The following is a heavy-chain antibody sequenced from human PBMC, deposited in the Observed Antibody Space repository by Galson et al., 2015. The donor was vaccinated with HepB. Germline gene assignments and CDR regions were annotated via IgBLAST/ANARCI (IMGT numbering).Heavy chain of an antibody. CDR1: GFTFTDYY. J-gene: IGHJ4*02. CDR3: ARPEAPYYYDSSGYLGY. V-gene: IGHV3-11*01. Sequence: SLRLSCAASGFTFTDYYMSWIRQAPGKGPEWVSYISYSGKTIYYTDSVQGRFTISRDNAKNSLFLQMNCLRAEDTAVYYCARPEAPYYYDSSGYLGYWGQGTLVTVSS. CDR2: ISYSGKTI. D-gene: IGHD3-22*01.